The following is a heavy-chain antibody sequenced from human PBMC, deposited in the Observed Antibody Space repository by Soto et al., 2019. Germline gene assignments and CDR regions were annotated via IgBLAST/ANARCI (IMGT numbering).Heavy chain of an antibody. Sequence: PETLSRTWTVSGCSISSSIYYWVWIRQPPGKVLEWIGSIYYSGSTYYNPSLKSRVTISVDTSKNQFSLKLSSVTAADTAVYYCARMVLLWFGESYYFDYWGQGTLVTVSS. CDR2: IYYSGST. D-gene: IGHD3-10*01. CDR1: GCSISSSIYY. J-gene: IGHJ4*02. V-gene: IGHV4-39*01. CDR3: ARMVLLWFGESYYFDY.